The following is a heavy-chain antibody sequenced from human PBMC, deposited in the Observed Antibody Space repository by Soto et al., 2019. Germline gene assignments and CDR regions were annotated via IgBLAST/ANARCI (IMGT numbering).Heavy chain of an antibody. J-gene: IGHJ6*02. CDR1: GFTFSSYG. CDR2: ISYDGSNK. Sequence: QVQLVESGGGVVQPGRSLRLSCAASGFTFSSYGMHWVRQAPGKGLEWVAVISYDGSNKYYVDSVKGRFTISRDNSKNTLYLQMNSLRAEDTAVYYCAKDVGYCSSTSCPYYYYYGMDVWGQGTTVTVSS. CDR3: AKDVGYCSSTSCPYYYYYGMDV. V-gene: IGHV3-30*18. D-gene: IGHD2-2*01.